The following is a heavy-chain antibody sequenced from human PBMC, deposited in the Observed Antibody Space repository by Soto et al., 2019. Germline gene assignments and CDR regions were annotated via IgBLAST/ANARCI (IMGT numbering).Heavy chain of an antibody. D-gene: IGHD5-18*01. CDR1: GYTFNNYG. CDR2: ISAKNGDR. CDR3: ARDQGYSFPFDP. V-gene: IGHV1-18*04. J-gene: IGHJ5*02. Sequence: GASVKVSCKASGYTFNNYGISWVRQVPGQGLEWMGWISAKNGDRNYAQKFQGRVTMTTDTSTNTAFMDLTDLTSNDTAMYYCARDQGYSFPFDPWGRGTLVTVSS.